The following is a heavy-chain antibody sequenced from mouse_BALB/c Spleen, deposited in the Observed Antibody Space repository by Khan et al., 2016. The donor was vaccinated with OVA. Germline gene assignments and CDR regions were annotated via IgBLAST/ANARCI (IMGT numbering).Heavy chain of an antibody. Sequence: VQLKQSGPELMKPGASVNMSCKASGYSFTTYYIHWVKQSHGKSLEWIGFIDPFNGGTDYNQKFKGKATLTVGKSSNTAYMHLSSLTSEDSAVYYCARGTFDYWGQGTLVTVSA. D-gene: IGHD3-3*01. CDR2: IDPFNGGT. J-gene: IGHJ3*01. V-gene: IGHV1S135*01. CDR1: GYSFTTYY. CDR3: ARGTFDY.